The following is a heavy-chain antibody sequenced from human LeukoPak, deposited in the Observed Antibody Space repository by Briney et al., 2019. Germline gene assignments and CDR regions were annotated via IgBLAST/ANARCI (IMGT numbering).Heavy chain of an antibody. CDR2: ISGDGGST. D-gene: IGHD5-18*01. J-gene: IGHJ6*02. V-gene: IGHV3-43*02. CDR1: GFTFDDYA. CDR3: AKDLAAMVTPLFYGMDV. Sequence: GGSLRLSCAASGFTFDDYAMHWVRQAPGKGLEWVSLISGDGGSTHYADSVKGRFTISRDNSKNSLYLQMNSLRTEDTALYYCAKDLAAMVTPLFYGMDVWGQGTTVTVSS.